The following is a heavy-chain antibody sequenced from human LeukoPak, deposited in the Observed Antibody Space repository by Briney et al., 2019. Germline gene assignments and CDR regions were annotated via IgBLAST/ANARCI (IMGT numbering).Heavy chain of an antibody. V-gene: IGHV1-18*04. CDR2: ISAYNGNT. D-gene: IGHD6-19*01. CDR1: GYTFTGYY. CDR3: ARDSSGWSTRSYYYYYGMDV. Sequence: ASVKVSCKASGYTFTGYYMHWVRQAPGQGLEWMGWISAYNGNTNYAQKLQGRVTMTTDTSTSTAYMELRSLRSDDTAVYYCARDSSGWSTRSYYYYYGMDVWGQGTTVTVSS. J-gene: IGHJ6*02.